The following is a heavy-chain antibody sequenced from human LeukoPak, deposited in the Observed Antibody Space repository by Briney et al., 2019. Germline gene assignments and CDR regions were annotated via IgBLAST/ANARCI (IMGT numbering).Heavy chain of an antibody. CDR2: IKQDGSEK. V-gene: IGHV3-7*01. Sequence: GGSLRLSCAASGFTFSSYWMSWVRQAPGKGLEWVASIKQDGSEKYYVDSVKGRFTIFRDNAKNSLYLQMNSLRAEDTALYYCARAPGEGWFDPWGQGTLVTVSS. J-gene: IGHJ5*02. D-gene: IGHD4-17*01. CDR3: ARAPGEGWFDP. CDR1: GFTFSSYW.